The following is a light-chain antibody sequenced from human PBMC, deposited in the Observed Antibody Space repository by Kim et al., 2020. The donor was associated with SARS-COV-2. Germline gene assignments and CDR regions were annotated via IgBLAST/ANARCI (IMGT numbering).Light chain of an antibody. CDR3: NSRDSTVKRWV. CDR1: SLRSYY. CDR2: GRN. V-gene: IGLV3-19*01. J-gene: IGLJ1*01. Sequence: SSELTQDPAVSVALGQTVKITCQGDSLRSYYASWYQQKPGQAPILVIYGRNNRPSGIPDRFSGSSSVNTASLTITGAQAEDEADYYCNSRDSTVKRWVFGTGTKVTVL.